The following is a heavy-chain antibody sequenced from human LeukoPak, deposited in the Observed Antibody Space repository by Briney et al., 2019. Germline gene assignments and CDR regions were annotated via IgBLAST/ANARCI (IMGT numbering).Heavy chain of an antibody. J-gene: IGHJ4*02. D-gene: IGHD2-21*02. CDR2: INSDGSST. CDR3: ARDPCGGDCYSIDY. CDR1: GLTFSSYW. V-gene: IGHV3-74*01. Sequence: PGGSLRLSCAVSGLTFSSYWMHWVRQAPGKGLVWVSRINSDGSSTRYADSVKGRFTISRDNAKNTLYLQMNSLRVEDTAVYYCARDPCGGDCYSIDYWGQGTLVTVSS.